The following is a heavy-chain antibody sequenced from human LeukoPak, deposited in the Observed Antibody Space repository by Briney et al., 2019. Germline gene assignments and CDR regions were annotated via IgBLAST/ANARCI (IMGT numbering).Heavy chain of an antibody. CDR3: ATLYGSGSYSPFYFDY. Sequence: ASVKVPCKASGYTFTSYDINWVRQATGQGLEWMGWMDPNSGNTGYAQKFQGRVTMTRNTSISTAYMELSSLRSEDTAVYYCATLYGSGSYSPFYFDYWGQGTLVTVSS. CDR1: GYTFTSYD. D-gene: IGHD3-10*01. J-gene: IGHJ4*02. CDR2: MDPNSGNT. V-gene: IGHV1-8*01.